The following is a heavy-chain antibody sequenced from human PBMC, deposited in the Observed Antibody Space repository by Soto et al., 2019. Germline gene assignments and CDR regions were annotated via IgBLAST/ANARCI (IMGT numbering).Heavy chain of an antibody. CDR3: ARVRPGPQHYFDY. Sequence: EVQLVESGGGLVQPGGSLTLSCAASGFTFSSDWMQGFRQAQGKGLVWVSRINTDGSGTTYADSVKGRFTISRDNAKNMVYLQMNSLRAEDTAVYYCARVRPGPQHYFDYLGLGNMVTVSS. J-gene: IGHJ4*02. CDR1: GFTFSSDW. D-gene: IGHD6-6*01. V-gene: IGHV3-74*01. CDR2: INTDGSGT.